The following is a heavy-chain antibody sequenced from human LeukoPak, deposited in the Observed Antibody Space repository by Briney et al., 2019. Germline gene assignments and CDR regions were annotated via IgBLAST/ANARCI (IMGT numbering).Heavy chain of an antibody. CDR1: GFTVSSNY. Sequence: GGSLRLSCAASGFTVSSNYMSWVRQAPGKGLEWVSVTYSGGSTYYADSVKGRFTISRDNSKNTLYLQMNSLRAEDTAVYYCARDRAAARYASDYYYYGMDVWGQGTTVTVSS. D-gene: IGHD6-13*01. CDR2: TYSGGST. V-gene: IGHV3-66*01. CDR3: ARDRAAARYASDYYYYGMDV. J-gene: IGHJ6*02.